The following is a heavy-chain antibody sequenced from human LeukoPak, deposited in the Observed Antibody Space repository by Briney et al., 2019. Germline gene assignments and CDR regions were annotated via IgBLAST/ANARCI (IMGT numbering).Heavy chain of an antibody. J-gene: IGHJ4*02. V-gene: IGHV3-11*01. CDR2: ISSSGDIM. CDR1: GFTFSNYY. D-gene: IGHD2-8*01. CDR3: AKGHTYGMI. Sequence: GGSLRLSCAASGFTFSNYYMTWLRQTPGKGLEWVSYISSSGDIMDYAASVKGRFTISRDNAKASLYLQMNSLGADDTATYYCAKGHTYGMIWGQGTLVTVSS.